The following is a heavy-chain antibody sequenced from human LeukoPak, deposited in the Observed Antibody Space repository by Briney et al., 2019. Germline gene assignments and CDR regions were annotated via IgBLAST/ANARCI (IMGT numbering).Heavy chain of an antibody. Sequence: GGSLSLSCAASGFPFSNAWMSWVRQAPGKGLEWVGRIKSKTDGGTTDYAAPVKGKFTISRDDSKNTLYLQMNSLKTEDTAVYYCTTADIPPGGCSGGSCYRNWFDPWGQGTLVTVSS. J-gene: IGHJ5*02. CDR2: IKSKTDGGTT. D-gene: IGHD2-15*01. CDR3: TTADIPPGGCSGGSCYRNWFDP. CDR1: GFPFSNAW. V-gene: IGHV3-15*01.